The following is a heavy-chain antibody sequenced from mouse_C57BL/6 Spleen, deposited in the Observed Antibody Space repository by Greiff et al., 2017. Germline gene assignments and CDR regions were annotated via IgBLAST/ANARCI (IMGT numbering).Heavy chain of an antibody. CDR2: IHPSDGDT. D-gene: IGHD5-1-1*01. Sequence: QVQLQQPGAELVKPGASVKLSCKASGYTFTSYWMHWVKQRPGQGLEWIGRIHPSDGDTNYNEKFKGKATLTVDKSSSSAYMQLSSLTSEDSAVYYSARYRFYAMDYWGQGTSVTVSS. V-gene: IGHV1-74*01. CDR1: GYTFTSYW. J-gene: IGHJ4*01. CDR3: ARYRFYAMDY.